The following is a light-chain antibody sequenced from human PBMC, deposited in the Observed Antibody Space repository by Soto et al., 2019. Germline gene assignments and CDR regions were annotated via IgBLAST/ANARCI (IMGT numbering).Light chain of an antibody. Sequence: DIQMTQSPSTLSASLGDRVTITCRASQSISSWLAWYQQKPGKAPKLLIYKASSLESGVPSRFSGSGSGTEFTLAISSLQADDFATYYCQQYKSYSLTFGGGTKVDIK. J-gene: IGKJ4*01. CDR3: QQYKSYSLT. CDR1: QSISSW. V-gene: IGKV1-5*03. CDR2: KAS.